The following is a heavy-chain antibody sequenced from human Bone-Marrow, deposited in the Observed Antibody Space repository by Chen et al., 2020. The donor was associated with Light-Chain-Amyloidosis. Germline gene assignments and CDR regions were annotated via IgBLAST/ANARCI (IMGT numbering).Heavy chain of an antibody. Sequence: ELQLEQSGPEVKKPGESLKISCKGSGYTFPNYWNGWVRQMPGKGLEWMGVIYPDDSDARYSPSCEGQVTISADKSITTAYLQWRSLKASDTAMYYCARRRDGYNFDYWGQGTLVTVSS. D-gene: IGHD5-12*01. J-gene: IGHJ4*02. CDR3: ARRRDGYNFDY. CDR2: IYPDDSDA. V-gene: IGHV5-51*01. CDR1: GYTFPNYW.